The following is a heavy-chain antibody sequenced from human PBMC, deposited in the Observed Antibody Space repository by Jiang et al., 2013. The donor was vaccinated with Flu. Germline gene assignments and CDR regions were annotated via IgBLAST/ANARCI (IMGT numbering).Heavy chain of an antibody. D-gene: IGHD3-22*01. CDR1: GFTFSSYA. Sequence: GGGVVQPGRSLRLSCAASGFTFSSYAMHWVRQAPGKGLEWVAVISYDGSNKYYADSVKGRFTISRDNSKNTLYLQMNSLRAEDTAVYYCARDSSGYILNTFDYWGQGTLVTVSS. J-gene: IGHJ4*02. V-gene: IGHV3-30-3*01. CDR2: ISYDGSNK. CDR3: ARDSSGYILNTFDY.